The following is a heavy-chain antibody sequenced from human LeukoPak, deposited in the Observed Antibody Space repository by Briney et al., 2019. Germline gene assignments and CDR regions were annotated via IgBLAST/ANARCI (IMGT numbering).Heavy chain of an antibody. CDR1: GYTFTSYD. D-gene: IGHD3-10*01. V-gene: IGHV1-8*01. CDR3: AIGAVLWFGESNYYMDV. CDR2: MNPNSGNT. J-gene: IGHJ6*03. Sequence: GASVTASCKASGYTFTSYDINWVRQATGQGLEWMGWMNPNSGNTGYAQKFQGRVTMTRDTSITTAYMELSRLRSDDTAVYYCAIGAVLWFGESNYYMDVWGKGTTVTISS.